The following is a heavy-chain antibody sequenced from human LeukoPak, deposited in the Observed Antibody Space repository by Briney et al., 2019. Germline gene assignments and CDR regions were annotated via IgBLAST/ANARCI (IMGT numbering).Heavy chain of an antibody. Sequence: SETLSLTCTVSGGSISSYYWSWTRQPAGKGLEWIGRIYTSGSTNYNPSLKSRVTMSVDTSKNQFSLKLSSVTAADTAVYYCARYGYSYGPTYFDYWGQGTLVTVSS. CDR2: IYTSGST. CDR3: ARYGYSYGPTYFDY. CDR1: GGSISSYY. V-gene: IGHV4-4*07. D-gene: IGHD5-18*01. J-gene: IGHJ4*02.